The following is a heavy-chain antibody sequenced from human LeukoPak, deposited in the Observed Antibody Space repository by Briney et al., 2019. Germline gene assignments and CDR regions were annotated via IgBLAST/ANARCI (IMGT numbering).Heavy chain of an antibody. CDR2: ISASGGST. V-gene: IGHV3-23*01. D-gene: IGHD4-17*01. J-gene: IGHJ4*02. CDR1: GFTFSSSA. CDR3: AKAIYGDYVPDY. Sequence: GGSLRLSCAASGFTFSSSAMSWVRQVPGKGLEWVSGISASGGSTSYADSVGGRFTISRDNSKNTLYLQMNSLRAEDTAVYYCAKAIYGDYVPDYWGQGTLVTVSS.